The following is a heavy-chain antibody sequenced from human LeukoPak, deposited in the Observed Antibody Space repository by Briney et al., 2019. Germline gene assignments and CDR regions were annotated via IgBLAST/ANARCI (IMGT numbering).Heavy chain of an antibody. CDR2: ISGSGGST. D-gene: IGHD2-2*01. V-gene: IGHV3-23*01. CDR3: AKDAPVNIVVVPAANP. J-gene: IGHJ4*02. Sequence: GGSLRLSCAASGFTFSSYAMSWVRQAPGKGLEWVSAISGSGGSTYYADSVKGRFTISRDNSKNTLYLQMNSLRAEDTAVYYCAKDAPVNIVVVPAANPWGQGTLVTVSS. CDR1: GFTFSSYA.